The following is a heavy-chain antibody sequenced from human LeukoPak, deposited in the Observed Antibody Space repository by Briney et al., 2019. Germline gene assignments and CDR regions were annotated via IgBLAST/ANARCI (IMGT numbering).Heavy chain of an antibody. V-gene: IGHV3-48*02. D-gene: IGHD6-19*01. CDR2: ISSSSSTI. J-gene: IGHJ4*02. Sequence: GVSLRLSCAASGFTFSSYSMNWVRQAPGKGLEWVSYISSSSSTIYYADSVKGRFTISRDNAKNSLYLQMNSLRDEDTAVYYCARSRIAVAGPLDYWGQGTLVTVSS. CDR3: ARSRIAVAGPLDY. CDR1: GFTFSSYS.